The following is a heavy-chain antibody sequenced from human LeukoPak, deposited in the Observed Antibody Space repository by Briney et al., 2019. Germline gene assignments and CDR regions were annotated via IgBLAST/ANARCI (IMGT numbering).Heavy chain of an antibody. CDR3: ARHDNDDDFDY. Sequence: ASVKVSCKASGYTFTMYAINWLRQAPGQGLEWMGWINMYTANPAYAQGFTERFVFSLDTSVTTAYLQISNLKTEDTAVYYCARHDNDDDFDYWGQGTLVTVSS. CDR2: INMYTANP. D-gene: IGHD3-16*01. V-gene: IGHV7-4-1*02. CDR1: GYTFTMYA. J-gene: IGHJ4*02.